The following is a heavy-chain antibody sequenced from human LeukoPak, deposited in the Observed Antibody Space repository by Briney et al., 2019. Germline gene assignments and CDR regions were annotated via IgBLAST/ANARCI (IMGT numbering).Heavy chain of an antibody. J-gene: IGHJ5*02. CDR1: GGSISSSGYY. Sequence: TSETLSLTCTVSGGSISSSGYYWGWIRQPPGKGLEWIASIYYSGSTYYNPSLKSRVTISVDTSKNQLSLKLSSLTAADTAVYYCARHEYSGSYYGLSWFDPWGQGTLVTVSS. CDR2: IYYSGST. V-gene: IGHV4-39*01. D-gene: IGHD1-26*01. CDR3: ARHEYSGSYYGLSWFDP.